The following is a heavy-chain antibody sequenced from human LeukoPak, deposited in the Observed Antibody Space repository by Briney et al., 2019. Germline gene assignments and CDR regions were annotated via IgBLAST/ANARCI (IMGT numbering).Heavy chain of an antibody. V-gene: IGHV3-23*01. J-gene: IGHJ4*02. CDR3: TKDLRPDGLYDFDS. Sequence: GGSLRLSCAASGFTFSTYAMNWVRQAPGRGLEWVSVIAGNSITIRYADSVKGRFTISRDNSKNTVFLQMNSLKVEDTALYYCTKDLRPDGLYDFDSWGQGTLVTVSS. CDR1: GFTFSTYA. D-gene: IGHD5/OR15-5a*01. CDR2: IAGNSITI.